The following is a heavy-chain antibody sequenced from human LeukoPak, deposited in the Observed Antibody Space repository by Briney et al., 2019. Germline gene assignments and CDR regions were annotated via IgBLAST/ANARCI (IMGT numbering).Heavy chain of an antibody. D-gene: IGHD4-17*01. CDR2: IWYDGSNK. Sequence: GGSLRLSCAASGFTFSSYGMHWVRQAPGKGLEWVAVIWYDGSNKYYADSVKGRFTISRDNSKNTLYLQMNSLRAEDTAVYYYAKDSTVTTSHFDYRRQGTLVTVSS. J-gene: IGHJ4*02. CDR3: AKDSTVTTSHFDY. CDR1: GFTFSSYG. V-gene: IGHV3-33*06.